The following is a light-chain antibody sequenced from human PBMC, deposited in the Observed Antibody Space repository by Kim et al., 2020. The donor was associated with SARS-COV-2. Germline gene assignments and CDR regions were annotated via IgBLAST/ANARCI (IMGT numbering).Light chain of an antibody. Sequence: NFMLTQPHSVSESPGKTVTISCTRSSGSIASNYVQWYQQRPGSAPTTIIYEDNQRPSGVPDRFSGSIDSSSNSASLTISGLKTEDEADYYCQSHHGNKRVFGGGTQLTVL. CDR2: EDN. CDR1: SGSIASNY. J-gene: IGLJ2*01. CDR3: QSHHGNKRV. V-gene: IGLV6-57*04.